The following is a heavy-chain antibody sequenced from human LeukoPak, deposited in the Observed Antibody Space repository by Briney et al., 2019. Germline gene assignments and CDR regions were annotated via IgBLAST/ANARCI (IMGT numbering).Heavy chain of an antibody. D-gene: IGHD6-13*01. CDR1: GFTFSDYY. CDR2: ISSSSSST. Sequence: PGGSLRLSCAASGFTFSDYYMSWIRQAPGKGLEWVSYISSSSSSTDYADSVKGRFTISRDNAKNSLYLQMNSLRAEDTAVYYCARSPPYSKHRFDPWGQGTLVTVSS. J-gene: IGHJ5*02. V-gene: IGHV3-11*03. CDR3: ARSPPYSKHRFDP.